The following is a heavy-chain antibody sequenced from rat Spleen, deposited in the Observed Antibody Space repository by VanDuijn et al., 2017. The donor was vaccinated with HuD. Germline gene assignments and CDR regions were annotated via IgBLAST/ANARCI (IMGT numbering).Heavy chain of an antibody. V-gene: IGHV5S13*01. J-gene: IGHJ2*01. D-gene: IGHD1-12*02. Sequence: EVQLVESGGGLVQPGRSLKLSCAASGFTFSNYGMAWVRQAPTKGLEWVASITNSGGSTYYRDSVKGRFTISRDNAKSTLYLQMDSLRSEDTATYYCTTHYYDGSYYFDYGGQGVMVTVSS. CDR3: TTHYYDGSYYFDY. CDR2: ITNSGGST. CDR1: GFTFSNYG.